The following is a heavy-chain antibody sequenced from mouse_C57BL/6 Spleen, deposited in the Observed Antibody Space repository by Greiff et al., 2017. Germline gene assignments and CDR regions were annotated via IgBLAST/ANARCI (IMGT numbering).Heavy chain of an antibody. Sequence: VQLQQSGAELVKPGASVKVSCKASGYTFTSYWMHWVKQRPGQGLEWIGRIHPADSDTNYNQKFKGKATLTVDKSSSTAYMPLSSLTSEDSAVYYCAINSSGYPYSIDYWGQGTSVTVAS. CDR2: IHPADSDT. D-gene: IGHD3-2*02. CDR1: GYTFTSYW. CDR3: AINSSGYPYSIDY. V-gene: IGHV1-74*01. J-gene: IGHJ4*01.